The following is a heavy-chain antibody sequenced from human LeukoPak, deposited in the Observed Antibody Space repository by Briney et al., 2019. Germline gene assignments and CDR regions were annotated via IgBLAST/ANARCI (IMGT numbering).Heavy chain of an antibody. J-gene: IGHJ4*02. CDR2: IKGKSNDYAT. V-gene: IGHV3-73*01. D-gene: IGHD4-17*01. CDR3: VGPNYGDYGIPPL. CDR1: GFTFSSYG. Sequence: PGGSLRLSCAASGFTFSSYGMHWVRQASGKGLEWVGRIKGKSNDYATAFTASVKGRFTISRDDSKNTAYLQMNSLKSEDTAIYYCVGPNYGDYGIPPLWGQGTLVTVSS.